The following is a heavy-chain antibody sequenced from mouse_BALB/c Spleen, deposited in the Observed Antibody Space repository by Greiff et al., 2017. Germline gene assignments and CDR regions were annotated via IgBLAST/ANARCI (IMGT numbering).Heavy chain of an antibody. CDR2: IDPFNGGT. J-gene: IGHJ4*01. V-gene: IGHV1S135*01. Sequence: VQLQQSGLELMKPGASVKISCKASGYSFTSYYMHWVKQSHGKSLEWIGYIDPFNGGTSYNQKFKGKATLTVDKSSSTAYMHLSSLTSEDSAVYYCARWDYGSSLSPYYAMDYWGQGTSVTVSS. CDR1: GYSFTSYY. CDR3: ARWDYGSSLSPYYAMDY. D-gene: IGHD1-1*01.